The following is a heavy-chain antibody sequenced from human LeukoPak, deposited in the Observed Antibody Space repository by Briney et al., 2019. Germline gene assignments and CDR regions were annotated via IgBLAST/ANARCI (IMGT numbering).Heavy chain of an antibody. CDR3: ARVSIAAASNWFDP. D-gene: IGHD6-13*01. Sequence: SETLSLTCTVSGGSISSYYWSWIRQPPGKGLEWIGYIYYSGSTNYNPSLKSRVTISVDTSKNQFSLKLSSVTAADTAVYYCARVSIAAASNWFDPWGQGTLVTVSS. CDR1: GGSISSYY. V-gene: IGHV4-59*01. CDR2: IYYSGST. J-gene: IGHJ5*02.